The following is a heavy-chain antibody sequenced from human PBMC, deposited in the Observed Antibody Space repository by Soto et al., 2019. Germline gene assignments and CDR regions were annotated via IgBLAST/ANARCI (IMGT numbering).Heavy chain of an antibody. V-gene: IGHV3-7*05. CDR1: GFTFSSYW. CDR3: ARVVVVITDSDAFDI. CDR2: IKQDGSEK. Sequence: PGGSLRLSCAASGFTFSSYWMSWVRQAPGKGLEWVANIKQDGSEKYYVDSVKGRFTISRDNAKNSLYLQMNSLRAEDTAVYYCARVVVVITDSDAFDIWGQGTMVTVSS. J-gene: IGHJ3*02. D-gene: IGHD3-22*01.